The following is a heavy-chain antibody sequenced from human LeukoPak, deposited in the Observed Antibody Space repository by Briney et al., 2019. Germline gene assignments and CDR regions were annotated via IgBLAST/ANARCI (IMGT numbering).Heavy chain of an antibody. Sequence: SETLSLTCTVSGVSIISSNYYWGWFRQPPGKSLGWIASVFYTGNTRHNPSLKSRVTISVDTSKNEFSLNLSSVTAEDTAVYYCARRLGSSADGILKYYFDYWGQGTLVTVSS. CDR2: VFYTGNT. CDR3: ARRLGSSADGILKYYFDY. D-gene: IGHD6-13*01. V-gene: IGHV4-39*01. J-gene: IGHJ4*02. CDR1: GVSIISSNYY.